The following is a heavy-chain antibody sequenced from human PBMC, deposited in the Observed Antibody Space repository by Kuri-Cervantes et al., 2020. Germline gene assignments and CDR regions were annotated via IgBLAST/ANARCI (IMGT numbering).Heavy chain of an antibody. CDR1: GGSVSSGSYY. D-gene: IGHD3-3*01. CDR2: IYYSGST. V-gene: IGHV4-61*01. J-gene: IGHJ4*02. Sequence: SETLSLTCTVSGGSVSSGSYYWSWIRQPPGKGLEWIGYIYYSGSTNYNPSLKSRVTISVDTSKNQFSLKLSSVTAADTAVYYCARHETTYYDFWSGYFCWGQGTLVTVSS. CDR3: ARHETTYYDFWSGYFC.